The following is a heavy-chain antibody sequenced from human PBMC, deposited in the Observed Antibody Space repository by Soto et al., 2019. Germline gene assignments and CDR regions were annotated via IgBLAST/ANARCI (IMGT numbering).Heavy chain of an antibody. CDR2: ISSSGSTI. V-gene: IGHV3-48*02. J-gene: IGHJ4*02. Sequence: GGSLRLSCAASGFSFSSHSMKWVRQAPGKGLEWVSYISSSGSTIYYADSVKGRFAISRDNAKNSLYLQMNSLRDDDTAVYYCARGRGYCGGTNCYLDYWGQGALVTVSS. CDR1: GFSFSSHS. D-gene: IGHD2-21*01. CDR3: ARGRGYCGGTNCYLDY.